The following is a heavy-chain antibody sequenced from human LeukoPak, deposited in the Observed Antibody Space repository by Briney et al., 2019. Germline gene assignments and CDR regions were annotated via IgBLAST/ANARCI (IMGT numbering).Heavy chain of an antibody. CDR3: ARGGGASSLARFDH. CDR1: NDSISSSY. J-gene: IGHJ4*02. V-gene: IGHV4-59*01. CDR2: VSYSGGT. D-gene: IGHD3-16*01. Sequence: PSETLSLTCIVSNDSISSSYWSWIRQSPEKGLEWIGYVSYSGGTTYNPSLESRVTISLDTSKNHFSLKLTSVTATDTAVYYCARGGGASSLARFDHWGQGTLVTVSS.